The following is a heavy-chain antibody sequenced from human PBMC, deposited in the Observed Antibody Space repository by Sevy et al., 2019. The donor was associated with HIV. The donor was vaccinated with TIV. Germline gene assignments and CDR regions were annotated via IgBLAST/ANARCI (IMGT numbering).Heavy chain of an antibody. Sequence: SLRLSCTASGFTFGDYAMSWFRQAPGKGLQWVGFIRSKPYGGTAEHAASMKGRFTISRDDSKSIAYLQMNSLKTDDTAMYYCSREGSEGPVLQPDAFDFWGQGTLVLVSS. V-gene: IGHV3-49*03. J-gene: IGHJ3*01. CDR1: GFTFGDYA. D-gene: IGHD2-15*01. CDR3: SREGSEGPVLQPDAFDF. CDR2: IRSKPYGGTA.